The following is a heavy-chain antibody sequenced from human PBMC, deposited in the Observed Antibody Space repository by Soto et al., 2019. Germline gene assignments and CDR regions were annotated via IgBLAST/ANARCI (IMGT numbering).Heavy chain of an antibody. J-gene: IGHJ5*02. CDR2: IYTKERT. Sequence: SETLSPTCTVSGGSISNYYWICIRQPSLKGLEWIGRIYTKERTNYNLSFRNRVTMSVDTSKNQFSLKLDAVTAADTAVYYCARDDYKDGGNNWFDPWGQGTLVTSPQ. CDR3: ARDDYKDGGNNWFDP. V-gene: IGHV4-4*07. D-gene: IGHD3-16*01. CDR1: GGSISNYY.